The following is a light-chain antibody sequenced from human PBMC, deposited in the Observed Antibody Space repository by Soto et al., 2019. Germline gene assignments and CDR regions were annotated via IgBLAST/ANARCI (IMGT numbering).Light chain of an antibody. CDR1: QSLVHSDGNTY. CDR2: KIS. Sequence: DLVMTQTPLSSPVTLGQPASISCRSSQSLVHSDGNTYLSWLHQRPGQPPRLLIYKISTRFSGVPDRFSGSGAGTDVTLSISKVEAEDVGVYYCMQSTQFPWTFGQGTKVDIK. J-gene: IGKJ1*01. CDR3: MQSTQFPWT. V-gene: IGKV2-24*01.